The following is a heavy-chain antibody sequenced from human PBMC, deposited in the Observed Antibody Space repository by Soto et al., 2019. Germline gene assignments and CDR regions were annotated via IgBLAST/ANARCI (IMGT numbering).Heavy chain of an antibody. CDR2: IYYSGST. CDR3: ARIASSGYYYKLDY. D-gene: IGHD3-22*01. V-gene: IGHV4-39*01. J-gene: IGHJ4*02. CDR1: GGSISSSSYY. Sequence: PSDTLSLTCTVSGGSISSSSYYWGWIRQPPGKGLEWIGSIYYSGSTYYNPSLKSRVTISVDTSKNQFSLKLSSVTAADTAVYYCARIASSGYYYKLDYWGQGTLVTVSS.